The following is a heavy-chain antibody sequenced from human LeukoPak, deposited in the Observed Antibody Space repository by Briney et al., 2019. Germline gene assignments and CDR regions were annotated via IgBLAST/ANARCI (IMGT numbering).Heavy chain of an antibody. CDR2: ISSSGSTI. D-gene: IGHD4-17*01. V-gene: IGHV3-11*01. CDR1: GFTFSDYY. J-gene: IGHJ3*02. Sequence: PGGSLRLSCAASGFTFSDYYTSWIRHAPGKGLEWVSYISSSGSTIYYADSVKGRFTISRDNAKNSLYLQMNSLRAEDTAVYYCARDSRTTAFRCDAFDIWGQGTMVTVSS. CDR3: ARDSRTTAFRCDAFDI.